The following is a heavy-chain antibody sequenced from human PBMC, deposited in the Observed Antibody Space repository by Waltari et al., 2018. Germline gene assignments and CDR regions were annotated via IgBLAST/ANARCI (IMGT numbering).Heavy chain of an antibody. CDR3: ARGRNDLSAFFDP. CDR1: GSRFTGYY. CDR2: ISPDSGVT. V-gene: IGHV1-2*06. Sequence: QVQLVQSGAEVTKPGASVKVSCKASGSRFTGYYLHWLRQAPGQGLEWMGRISPDSGVTKYAQNFQGRVTMTRDTSTNTAYMELNSLTSDDTAVYYCARGRNDLSAFFDPWGQGTLVAVSS. D-gene: IGHD2-21*02. J-gene: IGHJ5*02.